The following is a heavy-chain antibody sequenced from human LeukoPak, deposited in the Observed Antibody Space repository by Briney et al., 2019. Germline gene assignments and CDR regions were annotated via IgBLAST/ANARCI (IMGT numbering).Heavy chain of an antibody. Sequence: HSGGSLRLSCAASGSTFSNYWMSWVRQAPGKGLEWVANIKQDGSEKYYVDSVKGRFTISRDNAKNSLYLQMNSLRAEDTAVYYCARTYYDILTSYNPYFDYWGQGTLVTVSS. CDR3: ARTYYDILTSYNPYFDY. CDR1: GSTFSNYW. D-gene: IGHD3-9*01. J-gene: IGHJ4*02. CDR2: IKQDGSEK. V-gene: IGHV3-7*01.